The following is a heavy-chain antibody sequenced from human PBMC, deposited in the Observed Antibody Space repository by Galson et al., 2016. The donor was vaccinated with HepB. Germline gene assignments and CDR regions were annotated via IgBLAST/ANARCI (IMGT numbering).Heavy chain of an antibody. Sequence: SLRLSCAASGFTFRSYWMPWVRQAPGKGLEWVARLHPTGGDKSYVDSVKGRFIISRDNAESLMYLQMNSLRAEDTAVYYGARDGGYIKFDHWGQGILVTVSS. CDR1: GFTFRSYW. V-gene: IGHV3-7*01. J-gene: IGHJ4*02. CDR2: LHPTGGDK. D-gene: IGHD5-12*01. CDR3: ARDGGYIKFDH.